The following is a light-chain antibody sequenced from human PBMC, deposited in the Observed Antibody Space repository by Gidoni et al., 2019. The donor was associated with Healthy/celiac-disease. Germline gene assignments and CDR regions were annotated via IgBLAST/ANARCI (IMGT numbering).Light chain of an antibody. V-gene: IGKV3-11*01. Sequence: EIVLTQSPATLSLSPGERATLSCRASQSVSSYLAWYQQKPGQAPRLRIYDASNRATGIPARFSGSGSGTDFTLTISSLEPEDFAVYYCQQRSNWPPGGSFXPXTKVDIK. CDR3: QQRSNWPPGGS. CDR2: DAS. J-gene: IGKJ3*01. CDR1: QSVSSY.